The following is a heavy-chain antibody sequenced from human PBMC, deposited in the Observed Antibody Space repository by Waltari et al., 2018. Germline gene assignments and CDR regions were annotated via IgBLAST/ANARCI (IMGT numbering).Heavy chain of an antibody. V-gene: IGHV3-30*01. Sequence: QVQLVESGGGVVQPGRSLRLSCAASGFTFSSYAMHWVRQAPGKGLEWVAVISYGGSNKYYGDSGKGRFTISRDNSKNTLYLQMNSLRAEDTAVYYCARGSYYYDSSGYLHWGQGTLVTVSS. CDR3: ARGSYYYDSSGYLH. J-gene: IGHJ4*02. CDR1: GFTFSSYA. CDR2: ISYGGSNK. D-gene: IGHD3-22*01.